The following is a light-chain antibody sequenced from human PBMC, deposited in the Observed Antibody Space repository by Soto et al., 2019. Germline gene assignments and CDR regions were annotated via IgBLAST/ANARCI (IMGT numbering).Light chain of an antibody. CDR1: QTVSNTY. Sequence: EIVLTQFPGALSLSPGERVTLSCRASQTVSNTYLAWYQQKSGQAPKFLIYGASRRPTGIPDRFSCSGSGTDFTLTISRLEPEYFVVYYCQQYGALPSSFGGGTKMEFK. CDR2: GAS. J-gene: IGKJ4*01. V-gene: IGKV3-20*01. CDR3: QQYGALPSS.